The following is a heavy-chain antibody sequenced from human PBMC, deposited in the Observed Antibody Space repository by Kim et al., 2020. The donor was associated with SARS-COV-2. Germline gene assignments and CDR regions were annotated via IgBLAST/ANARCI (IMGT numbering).Heavy chain of an antibody. J-gene: IGHJ5*02. V-gene: IGHV4-59*13. CDR3: ANFPTAASAGT. Sequence: SETLSLTCTVSGGSISSNYWSWIRQPPGKGLEWIGYIYHSGIINYNPSLKSRVTISVDTPKNQFSLKLSSVTAADTAVYYCANFPTAASAGTWGQGNLV. CDR1: GGSISSNY. CDR2: IYHSGII. D-gene: IGHD3-3*01.